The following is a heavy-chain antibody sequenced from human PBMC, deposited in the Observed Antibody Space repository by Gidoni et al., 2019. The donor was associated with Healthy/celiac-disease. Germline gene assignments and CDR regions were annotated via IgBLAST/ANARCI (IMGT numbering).Heavy chain of an antibody. V-gene: IGHV6-1*01. CDR2: TYYRSKWYN. D-gene: IGHD6-19*01. CDR3: ARDSGSGWYETHFDS. J-gene: IGHJ4*02. CDR1: GDSVSSKRAA. Sequence: QVQLQQSGPGRVKPSQTRSLTCAISGDSVSSKRAAGNGVRQSPSRGLEWLGRTYYRSKWYNDYAVSVKSRVTIKPDTSKNQFSLNLHSVTPEDTAVYYCARDSGSGWYETHFDSWGQGTLVTVSS.